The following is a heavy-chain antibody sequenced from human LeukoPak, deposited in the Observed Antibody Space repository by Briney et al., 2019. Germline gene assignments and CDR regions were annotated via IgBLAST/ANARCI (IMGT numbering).Heavy chain of an antibody. Sequence: TSETLSLTCSVSGDSISYFYWSWIRQAAGKGLEWIGRISSSGSTDYNASLKSRVTMSVDTSKNQLSLKVISVTAADTAVYYCAIGRHWFDPWGQGTLVTVSS. V-gene: IGHV4-4*07. CDR1: GDSISYFY. J-gene: IGHJ5*02. CDR2: ISSSGST. CDR3: AIGRHWFDP.